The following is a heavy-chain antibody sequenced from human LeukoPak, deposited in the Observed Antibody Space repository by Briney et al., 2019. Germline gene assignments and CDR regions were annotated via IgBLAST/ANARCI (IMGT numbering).Heavy chain of an antibody. Sequence: SETLSLTCTVSGFSISSGHYWGWVRQPPGAGLEWIGSVYQSGTTYYNPSLKSRVTTSVDMSKNQFSLRLRPVTAADTAVYYCARDRGPRGGYGMDVWGQGTTVTVSS. J-gene: IGHJ6*02. V-gene: IGHV4-38-2*02. D-gene: IGHD3-16*01. CDR1: GFSISSGHY. CDR3: ARDRGPRGGYGMDV. CDR2: VYQSGTT.